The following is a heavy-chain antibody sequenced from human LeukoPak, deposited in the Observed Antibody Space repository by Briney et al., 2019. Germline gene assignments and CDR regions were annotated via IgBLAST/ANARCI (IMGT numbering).Heavy chain of an antibody. CDR2: ISYDGSNK. D-gene: IGHD5-12*01. CDR1: GFTFSSYG. V-gene: IGHV3-30*18. Sequence: GGSLRLSCAASGFTFSSYGMHWVRQAPGKGLEWVAVISYDGSNKYYADSVKGRFTISRDNSKNTLYLQMNSLRAEDTAVYYCAKDSIVATLYYFDYWGQGTLVTVSS. J-gene: IGHJ4*02. CDR3: AKDSIVATLYYFDY.